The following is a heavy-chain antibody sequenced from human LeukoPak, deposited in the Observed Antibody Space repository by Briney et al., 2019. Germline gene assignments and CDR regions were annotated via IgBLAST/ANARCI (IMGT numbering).Heavy chain of an antibody. V-gene: IGHV3-30*02. D-gene: IGHD3-10*01. CDR1: GITFSTYG. J-gene: IGHJ4*02. Sequence: PGGSLRLSCAASGITFSTYGMHWVRQAPGTGLEWVAFIRYDGSNKYYADSVKGRFTISRDNSKNTLYLQMNSLRSEDTAMFYCAKTLPYGAGSFDYWGQGTLVAVSS. CDR3: AKTLPYGAGSFDY. CDR2: IRYDGSNK.